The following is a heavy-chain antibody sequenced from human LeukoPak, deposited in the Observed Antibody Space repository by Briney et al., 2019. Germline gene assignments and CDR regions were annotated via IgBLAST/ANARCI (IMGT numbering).Heavy chain of an antibody. CDR1: GFTFSDYA. D-gene: IGHD3-9*01. J-gene: IGHJ4*02. CDR3: TREKRYFDWFQADY. CDR2: IRNKAYGGTA. V-gene: IGHV3-49*03. Sequence: GGSLRLSCTASGFTFSDYAMSWFRQAPGKGLEWVGFIRNKAYGGTAEYAASVKGRFTISRDDSKTIAYLQMNSLKTEDTAVYYSTREKRYFDWFQADYWGQGTLVTVSS.